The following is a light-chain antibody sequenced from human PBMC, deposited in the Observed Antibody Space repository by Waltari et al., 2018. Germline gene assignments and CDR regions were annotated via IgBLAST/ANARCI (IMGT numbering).Light chain of an antibody. V-gene: IGKV1-9*01. Sequence: DIQFTQSPSFLSASVGDRVTFTCRASRDIRSYLAWYQQKSGKAPKLLIFAASTLQSGVPSRFSGSGSGTEFTLTISNLQPEDVATYYSQQPPGTFGGGTKVEIK. CDR1: RDIRSY. J-gene: IGKJ4*01. CDR3: QQPPGT. CDR2: AAS.